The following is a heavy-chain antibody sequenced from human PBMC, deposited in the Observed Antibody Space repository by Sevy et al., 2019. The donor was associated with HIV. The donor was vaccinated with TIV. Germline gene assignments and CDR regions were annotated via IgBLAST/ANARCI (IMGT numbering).Heavy chain of an antibody. D-gene: IGHD6-19*01. V-gene: IGHV3-33*01. J-gene: IGHJ4*02. CDR3: ARESPSDWYLDS. Sequence: QPGGSLRLSCAASGFTFSNSGMHWVRQSPGKGLEWVASIFSVGVTSYYGDSVRGRFTVFRDSSKSTLYLQLNSLRVEDTAIYYCARESPSDWYLDSWGQGTLVTVSS. CDR1: GFTFSNSG. CDR2: IFSVGVTS.